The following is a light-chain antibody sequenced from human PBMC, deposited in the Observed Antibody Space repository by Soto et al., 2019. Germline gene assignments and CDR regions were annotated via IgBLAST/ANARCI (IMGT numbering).Light chain of an antibody. CDR2: GAS. CDR1: QSVSSD. V-gene: IGKV3-15*01. J-gene: IGKJ2*01. Sequence: EIGLTQSPATLSVSQGERATLSCRASQSVSSDLAWYQHKPGQAPRLLIYGASTGATGVPARFSGSGSGTEFTLTISSLQSEDFAVYYCQQYNNWPPYTFGQGTKVDI. CDR3: QQYNNWPPYT.